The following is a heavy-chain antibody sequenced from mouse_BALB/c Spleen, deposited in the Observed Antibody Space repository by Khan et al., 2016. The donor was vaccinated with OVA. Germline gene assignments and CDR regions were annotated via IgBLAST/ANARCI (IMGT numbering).Heavy chain of an antibody. CDR2: IYTYTGEP. J-gene: IGHJ4*01. Sequence: QIQLVQSGPDLKKPGETVKISCKASGYTFTNYGINWVKQAPGKGLKWMGWIYTYTGEPTYADDFKGRFAFSLDTYASTAYLQINNLKNEDSATYFCARGGRRAMDYWGQGTSVTVSS. CDR1: GYTFTNYG. V-gene: IGHV9-3-1*01. CDR3: ARGGRRAMDY. D-gene: IGHD3-3*01.